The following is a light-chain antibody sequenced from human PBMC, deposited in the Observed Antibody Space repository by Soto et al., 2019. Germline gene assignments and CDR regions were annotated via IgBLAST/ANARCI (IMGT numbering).Light chain of an antibody. CDR1: QRIGTH. V-gene: IGKV1-39*01. J-gene: IGKJ1*01. CDR2: AAS. CDR3: QQSYSNPWT. Sequence: DIQMTQSPSSLSASVGERVTITCRTSQRIGTHLNWYHEKPGKAPKLLIYAASSLQSGVPSRFSGSGSGTDFTLTISSLQPEDFATYYCQQSYSNPWTFGQGTKVEIK.